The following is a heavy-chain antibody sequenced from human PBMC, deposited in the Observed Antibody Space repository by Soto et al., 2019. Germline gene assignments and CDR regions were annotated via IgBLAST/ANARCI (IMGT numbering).Heavy chain of an antibody. CDR1: GFTFSSYA. CDR2: ISGSGDNT. D-gene: IGHD6-19*01. CDR3: AKSQWLSHFDY. Sequence: HPGGSLRLSCAASGFTFSSYAMSWVRQAPGKGLEWVSAISGSGDNTYFADSVKGRFTISRDNSKNTLYLQMNSLRAEDTAVYYCAKSQWLSHFDYWGQGTLVTVSS. J-gene: IGHJ4*02. V-gene: IGHV3-23*01.